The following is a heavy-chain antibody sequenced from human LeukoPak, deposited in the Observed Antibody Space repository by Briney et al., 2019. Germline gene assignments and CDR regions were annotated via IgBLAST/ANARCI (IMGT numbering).Heavy chain of an antibody. D-gene: IGHD3-10*01. CDR2: FTADSGST. CDR1: GLIVSTEY. CDR3: VRGVNPHGAGDY. J-gene: IGHJ4*02. V-gene: IGHV3-53*01. Sequence: PGGSLRLSCAASGLIVSTEYMNWVRQAPGKGLEWVSAFTADSGSTYYADSVKGRFTTSRDNSRNTLYLQMSSVRAEDTAVYYCVRGVNPHGAGDYWGKGTLVTVAS.